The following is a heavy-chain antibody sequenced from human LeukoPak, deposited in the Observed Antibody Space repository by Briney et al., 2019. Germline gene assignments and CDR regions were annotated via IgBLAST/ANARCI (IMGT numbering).Heavy chain of an antibody. D-gene: IGHD3-22*01. V-gene: IGHV3-23*01. CDR2: ISGSGGST. CDR1: GFTFSSYA. J-gene: IGHJ3*02. Sequence: GGSLRLSCAASGFTFSSYAMSWVRQAPGKGLEWVSAISGSGGSTYYADSVKGRFTISRDNSKNTLYLQTNSLRAEDTAVYYCAKVSPVVVVITGAFDIWGQGTMVTVSS. CDR3: AKVSPVVVVITGAFDI.